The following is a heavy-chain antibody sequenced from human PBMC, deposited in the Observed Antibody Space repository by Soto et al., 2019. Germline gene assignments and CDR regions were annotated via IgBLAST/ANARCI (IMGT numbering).Heavy chain of an antibody. CDR1: GFTFSSYS. D-gene: IGHD2-2*01. V-gene: IGHV3-48*02. CDR2: ISSSSSTI. Sequence: PGGSLRLSCADSGFTFSSYSMNWVRQAPGKGLEWASYISSSSSTIYYADSVKGRFTISRDNAKNSLYLQMNSLRDEDTAVYYCAKCSRNSCYSYGVDVWGQGATVTVSS. CDR3: AKCSRNSCYSYGVDV. J-gene: IGHJ6*02.